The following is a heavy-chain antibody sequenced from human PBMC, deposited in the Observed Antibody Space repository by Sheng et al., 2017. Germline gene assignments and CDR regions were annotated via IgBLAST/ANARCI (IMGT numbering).Heavy chain of an antibody. Sequence: QVQLQESGPGLVKPSETLSLTCTVSGGSISSYYWSWIRQPPGKGLEWIGYIYYSGSTNYNPSLKSRVTISVDTSKNQFSLKLSSVTAADTAVYYCARETDSSRYHSHFDYWARERWSPSPQ. V-gene: IGHV4-59*01. J-gene: IGHJ4*02. CDR3: ARETDSSRYHSHFDY. CDR1: GGSISSYY. CDR2: IYYSGST. D-gene: IGHD3-22*01.